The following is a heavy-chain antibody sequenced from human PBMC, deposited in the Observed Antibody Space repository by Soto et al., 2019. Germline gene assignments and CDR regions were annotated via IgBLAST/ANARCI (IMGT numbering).Heavy chain of an antibody. CDR2: IISLFGTP. V-gene: IGHV1-69*01. CDR1: GGTFSRYT. J-gene: IGHJ6*01. CDR3: TRESSVGYCTTTSCPKPFYYFGMDV. D-gene: IGHD2-8*01. Sequence: QVQLVQSGAEVEKPGSSVKVSCKASGGTFSRYTISWVRQAPGQGLEWMGGIISLFGTPDYAPQFQGRVTICADESTRTAYMELSSLISDDTAVYYCTRESSVGYCTTTSCPKPFYYFGMDVWGQGTTVTVSS.